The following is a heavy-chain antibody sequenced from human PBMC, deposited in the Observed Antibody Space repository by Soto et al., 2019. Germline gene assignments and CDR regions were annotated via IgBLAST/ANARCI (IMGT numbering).Heavy chain of an antibody. V-gene: IGHV1-46*01. J-gene: IGHJ4*02. Sequence: ASVKVSCKASGYTFTSYYINWVRQAPGQGLEWMGIINPTDGSTNYAQKFQGRVTMTRDTSTNTIYMELSSLRSEDTALYYCARDGTYSSSFGWDYWGQGTLVTVSS. CDR1: GYTFTSYY. CDR2: INPTDGST. D-gene: IGHD3-22*01. CDR3: ARDGTYSSSFGWDY.